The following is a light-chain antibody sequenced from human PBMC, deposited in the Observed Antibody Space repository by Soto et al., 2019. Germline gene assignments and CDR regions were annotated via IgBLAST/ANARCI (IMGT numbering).Light chain of an antibody. CDR1: QSISSW. V-gene: IGKV1-5*01. J-gene: IGKJ1*01. Sequence: DIQMTQSPSTLSTSVGDRVTITCRASQSISSWLAWYQQKPGKAPKLLIYDASSLERGVPSRFSGSGSGTQFTLTISSLQPDDFATYFCQQYNTFPWTFGQGTKVGIK. CDR2: DAS. CDR3: QQYNTFPWT.